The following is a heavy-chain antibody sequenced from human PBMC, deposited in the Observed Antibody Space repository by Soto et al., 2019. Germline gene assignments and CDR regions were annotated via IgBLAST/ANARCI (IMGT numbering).Heavy chain of an antibody. CDR2: INHSGST. CDR1: GGSFSGYY. CDR3: AKVEDILTAYPFDY. D-gene: IGHD3-9*01. J-gene: IGHJ4*02. V-gene: IGHV4-34*01. Sequence: SETLSLTCAVYGGSFSGYYWSWIRQPPGKGLEWIGEINHSGSTNYNPSLKSRVTISVDTSKNQFSLKLSSVTAADTAVYYCAKVEDILTAYPFDYWGQGTLVTVSS.